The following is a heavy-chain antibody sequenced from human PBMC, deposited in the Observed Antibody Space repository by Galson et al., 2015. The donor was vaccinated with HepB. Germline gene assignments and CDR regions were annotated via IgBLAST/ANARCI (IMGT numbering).Heavy chain of an antibody. J-gene: IGHJ4*02. V-gene: IGHV3-30-3*01. CDR2: ISYDGSNK. Sequence: SLRLSCAASGFTFSSYAMHWVRQAPGKGLEWVAVISYDGSNKYYADSVKGRFTISRDNSKNTLYLQMNSLRAEDTAVYYCARPRGERWLQSDFDYWGQGTLVTVSS. CDR3: ARPRGERWLQSDFDY. CDR1: GFTFSSYA. D-gene: IGHD5-24*01.